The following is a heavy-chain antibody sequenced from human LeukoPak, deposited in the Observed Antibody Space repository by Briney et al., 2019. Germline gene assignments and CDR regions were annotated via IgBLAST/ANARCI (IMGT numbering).Heavy chain of an antibody. CDR3: AREDSSGFIDY. D-gene: IGHD6-19*01. CDR2: IYSGGST. CDR1: GFTFSSYA. J-gene: IGHJ4*02. V-gene: IGHV3-53*01. Sequence: GGSLRLSCAAYGFTFSSYAMSWVRQAPGKGLEWVSVIYSGGSTYYADSVKGRFTISRDNSKNTLYLQMNSLKAEDTAVYYCAREDSSGFIDYWGQGTLVTVSS.